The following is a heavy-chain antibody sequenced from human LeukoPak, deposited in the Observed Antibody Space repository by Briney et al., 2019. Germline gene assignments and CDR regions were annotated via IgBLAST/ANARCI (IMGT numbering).Heavy chain of an antibody. CDR1: GFTFSSYS. D-gene: IGHD6-13*01. V-gene: IGHV3-21*01. Sequence: GGPLRLSCAASGFTFSSYSMNWVRQAPGRGLEWVSSISSSSSYIYYADSVKGRFTISRDNAKNSLYLQMNSLRAEDTAVYYCARMYSSSSVTDYWGQGTLVTVSS. CDR2: ISSSSSYI. CDR3: ARMYSSSSVTDY. J-gene: IGHJ4*02.